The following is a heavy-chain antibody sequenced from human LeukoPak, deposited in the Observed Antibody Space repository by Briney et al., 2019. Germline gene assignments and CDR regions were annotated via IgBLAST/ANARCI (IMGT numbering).Heavy chain of an antibody. CDR3: ARLLVRNTGYFVTLDI. CDR1: GGSISRTGYV. Sequence: SETLSLTCSVSGGSISRTGYVWAWIRQAPGKGMDWIGTISASGSTHYNPSLQSRVIMSVDTSKNQFSLRLNSVTAADTALYYCARLLVRNTGYFVTLDIWGQGTMVTVSS. D-gene: IGHD3-9*01. CDR2: ISASGST. J-gene: IGHJ3*02. V-gene: IGHV4-39*01.